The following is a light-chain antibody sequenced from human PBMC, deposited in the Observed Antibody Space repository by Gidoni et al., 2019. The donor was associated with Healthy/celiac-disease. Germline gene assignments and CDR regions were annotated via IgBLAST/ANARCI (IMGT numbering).Light chain of an antibody. CDR2: DAS. Sequence: DLQMTQSPSSLSASVGDRGTITCQASQDISNYLNWYQQKPGKAPKLLIYDASNLETGVPSRFSGSGSGTDFTFTISSLQPEDIATYYRQQYDNLLRTFGGGTKVEIK. J-gene: IGKJ4*01. V-gene: IGKV1-33*01. CDR1: QDISNY. CDR3: QQYDNLLRT.